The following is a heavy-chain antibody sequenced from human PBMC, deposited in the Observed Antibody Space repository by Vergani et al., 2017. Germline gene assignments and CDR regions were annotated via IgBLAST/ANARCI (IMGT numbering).Heavy chain of an antibody. J-gene: IGHJ6*03. CDR3: ARHKEQLVPGNYYYYYYMDV. D-gene: IGHD6-13*01. V-gene: IGHV4-39*01. CDR1: GGSIRSTFYY. Sequence: QLQLQESDPGLVKPSETLSLTCTVSGGSIRSTFYYWGWIRQPPGKGLEWIGTIYYSGSTYYNPSLKSRVTISVDTSKNQFSLKLNSVTAADTAVYYCARHKEQLVPGNYYYYYYMDVWCKGTTVTVSS. CDR2: IYYSGST.